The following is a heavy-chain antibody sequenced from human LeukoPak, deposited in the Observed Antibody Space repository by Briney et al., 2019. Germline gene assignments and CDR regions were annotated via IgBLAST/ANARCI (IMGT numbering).Heavy chain of an antibody. CDR3: ARHYYSGWSDC. CDR2: IFNSGST. CDR1: GGSFSSNH. J-gene: IGHJ5*01. V-gene: IGHV4-59*08. D-gene: IGHD3-22*01. Sequence: PSETLSLTCTVSGGSFSSNHWTWIRQPPGKGLEWIGYIFNSGSTSYTPSLKSRVTISLDTSKNQFSLKLSSVTATDTAVYYCARHYYSGWSDCWGQGTLVTVSS.